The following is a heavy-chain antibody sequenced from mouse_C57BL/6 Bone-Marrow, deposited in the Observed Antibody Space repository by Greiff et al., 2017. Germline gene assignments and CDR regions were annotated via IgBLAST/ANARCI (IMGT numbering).Heavy chain of an antibody. D-gene: IGHD2-2*01. CDR2: LWGGGST. V-gene: IGHV2-9*01. J-gene: IGHJ4*01. Sequence: VKLVESGPGLVAPSQSLSITCTVSGFSLTSYGVDWFRQPPGEGLEWLGVLWGGGSTNYNSAPMSRLSISKDNSKSQVYLKMNSLQTDDTAMYSCAKPVAFNYGWMDYWGQGTSVTVSS. CDR3: AKPVAFNYGWMDY. CDR1: GFSLTSYG.